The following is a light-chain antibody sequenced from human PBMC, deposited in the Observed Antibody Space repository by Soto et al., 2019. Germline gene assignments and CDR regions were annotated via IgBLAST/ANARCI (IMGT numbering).Light chain of an antibody. V-gene: IGKV1-5*03. CDR2: QAS. Sequence: DIQMTQSPSTLSASVGDRVTITCRASQSISSWLAWYQQKPGKAPKLLIFQASSLKSGVPSRFSGSGSATEYTLTISSLQRDDFATYYCEDYSSSSGLTFGGGTKVEIK. CDR1: QSISSW. J-gene: IGKJ4*01. CDR3: EDYSSSSGLT.